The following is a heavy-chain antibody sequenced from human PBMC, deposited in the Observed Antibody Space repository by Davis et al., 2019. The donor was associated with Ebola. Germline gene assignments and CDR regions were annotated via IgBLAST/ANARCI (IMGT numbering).Heavy chain of an antibody. V-gene: IGHV3-43*01. CDR3: AKAGSGYELDY. D-gene: IGHD5-12*01. CDR2: ISWDGDST. J-gene: IGHJ4*01. Sequence: GESLKISCAASGFTFDDHTMHWVRQAPGKGLEWLSLISWDGDSTYYAASVRGQFTISRDNSKKSLYLQMNSLRIEDTALYYCAKAGSGYELDYWGQGTLVTVSS. CDR1: GFTFDDHT.